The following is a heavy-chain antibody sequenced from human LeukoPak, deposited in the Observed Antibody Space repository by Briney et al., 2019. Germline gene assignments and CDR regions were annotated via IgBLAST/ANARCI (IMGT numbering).Heavy chain of an antibody. D-gene: IGHD6-13*01. Sequence: PGGSLRLCCAASGFTFSSYGMHWVRQAPGKGLEWVAFIRYDGSNKYYAHSVKGRFTISRDNSKDTLYLQMNSLRAEDTAVYYCAKDGRDKAAAVDYWGQGTLVTVSS. V-gene: IGHV3-30*02. CDR2: IRYDGSNK. J-gene: IGHJ4*02. CDR1: GFTFSSYG. CDR3: AKDGRDKAAAVDY.